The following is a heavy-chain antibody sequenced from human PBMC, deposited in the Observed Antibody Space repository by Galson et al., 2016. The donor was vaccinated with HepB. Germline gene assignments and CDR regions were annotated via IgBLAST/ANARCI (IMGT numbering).Heavy chain of an antibody. V-gene: IGHV3-53*01. Sequence: SLRLSCAASGFTVSSNYMSWVRQAPGKGPEWVSIIYGDGSTYHADSVKGRFTISRDNSKNTVYLQMNSLRAEDTAVYYCARGGAVSGLDYWGQGTLVTVPP. J-gene: IGHJ4*02. D-gene: IGHD6-19*01. CDR3: ARGGAVSGLDY. CDR1: GFTVSSNY. CDR2: IYGDGST.